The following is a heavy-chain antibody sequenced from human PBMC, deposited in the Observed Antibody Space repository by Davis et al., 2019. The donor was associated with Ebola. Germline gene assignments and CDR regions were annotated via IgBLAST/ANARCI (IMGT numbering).Heavy chain of an antibody. V-gene: IGHV4-34*01. CDR2: INHSGST. CDR3: ASGPKRSAFDI. Sequence: PSETLSLTCAVYGGSFSGYYWSWICQPPGKGLEWIGEINHSGSTNYNPSLKSRVTISVDTSKNQFSLKLSSVTAADTAVYYCASGPKRSAFDIWGQGTMVTVSS. CDR1: GGSFSGYY. J-gene: IGHJ3*02.